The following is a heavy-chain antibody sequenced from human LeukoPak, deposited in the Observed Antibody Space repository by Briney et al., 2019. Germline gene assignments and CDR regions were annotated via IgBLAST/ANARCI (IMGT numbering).Heavy chain of an antibody. Sequence: PGGSLRLSCAASEFTFSSYWMSWVRQAPGKGLEWVANIKQDGSEKYYVDSVKGRFTISRDNAKNSLYLQMNSLRAEDTAVYYCARETYYGQPLGYWGQGTLVTVSS. J-gene: IGHJ4*02. CDR2: IKQDGSEK. V-gene: IGHV3-7*01. CDR3: ARETYYGQPLGY. D-gene: IGHD3-10*01. CDR1: EFTFSSYW.